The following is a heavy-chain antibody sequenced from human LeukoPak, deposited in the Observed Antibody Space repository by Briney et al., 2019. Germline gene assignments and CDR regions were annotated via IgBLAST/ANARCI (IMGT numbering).Heavy chain of an antibody. CDR1: GFTFSSYA. V-gene: IGHV3-23*01. D-gene: IGHD3-22*01. Sequence: GGSLRLSCVASGFTFSSYAMTWVRQAPGKGLEWVSAISGSGGSTYYADSVKGRFTISRDNSKNTLYVQMNSLRAEDTAVYYSAKTGDSSGFYYGVDYWGQGTLVTVSS. CDR3: AKTGDSSGFYYGVDY. CDR2: ISGSGGST. J-gene: IGHJ4*02.